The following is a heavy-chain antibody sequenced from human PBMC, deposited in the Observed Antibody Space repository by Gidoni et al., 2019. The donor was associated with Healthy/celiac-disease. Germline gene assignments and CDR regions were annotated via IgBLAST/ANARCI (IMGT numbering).Heavy chain of an antibody. CDR1: GFTFSRYA. V-gene: IGHV3-23*01. J-gene: IGHJ4*02. CDR3: AKAPSDRDSRGLFDY. D-gene: IGHD3-22*01. CDR2: SSGSGGTT. Sequence: EVQLLESGGGLVQPGGSLRLSCAASGFTFSRYAMSWVRQAPGKGLDWVSGSSGSGGTTYYADSVKGRFTISRDNSKNTLYLKMNSLRAEDTAVYYCAKAPSDRDSRGLFDYWGQGTLVTVSS.